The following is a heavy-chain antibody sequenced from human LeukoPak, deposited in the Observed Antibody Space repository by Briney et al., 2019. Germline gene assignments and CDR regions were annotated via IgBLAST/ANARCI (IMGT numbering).Heavy chain of an antibody. J-gene: IGHJ4*02. D-gene: IGHD2-2*01. CDR1: GYTFTSYY. CDR3: ARDQRDCSSTSCLTSPWD. CDR2: INPSGGST. Sequence: GASVKVSCKAFGYTFTSYYMHWVRQAPGQGLEWMGIINPSGGSTSYAQKFQGRVTMTRDTSTSTVYMELSSLRSEDTAVYYCARDQRDCSSTSCLTSPWDWGQGTLVTVSS. V-gene: IGHV1-46*01.